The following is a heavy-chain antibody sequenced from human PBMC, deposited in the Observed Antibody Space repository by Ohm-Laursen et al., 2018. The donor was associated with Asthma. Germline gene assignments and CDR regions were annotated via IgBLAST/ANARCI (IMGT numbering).Heavy chain of an antibody. Sequence: SLRLSCAASGFTFRSYAMHWVRQAPGKGLEWVAVISYDGSNKYYADSVKGRFTISRDNSKNTLYLQMNSLRVDDTAVYYCATLGDSSITQWGQGTLVTVSS. J-gene: IGHJ4*02. CDR3: ATLGDSSITQ. V-gene: IGHV3-30-3*01. D-gene: IGHD3-16*01. CDR1: GFTFRSYA. CDR2: ISYDGSNK.